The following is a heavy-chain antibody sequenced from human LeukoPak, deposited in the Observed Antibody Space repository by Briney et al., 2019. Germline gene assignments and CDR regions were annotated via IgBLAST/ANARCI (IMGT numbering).Heavy chain of an antibody. CDR3: AKLGYCSSSRCYSFDY. V-gene: IGHV3-23*01. D-gene: IGHD2-2*02. J-gene: IGHJ4*02. CDR1: GFTFSSYA. Sequence: GGSLRLSCAASGFTFSSYAMSWVRQAPGKGLEWVSAISGSGGSTYYADSVKGRFTISRDNSKNTLYLQMNSLRAEDTAVYYCAKLGYCSSSRCYSFDYWGQGTLVTVSS. CDR2: ISGSGGST.